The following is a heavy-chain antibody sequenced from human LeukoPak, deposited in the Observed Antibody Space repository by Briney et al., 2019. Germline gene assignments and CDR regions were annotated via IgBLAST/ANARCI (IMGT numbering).Heavy chain of an antibody. J-gene: IGHJ4*02. CDR1: GGSISSYY. Sequence: PSETLSLTCTVSGGSISSYYWSWIRQPPGKGLEWIGYIYYSGSTNYNPSLKSRVTISVDTSKNQFSLKLSSVTAADTAVYHCARGYDFWSGLFDYWGQGTLVTVSS. CDR2: IYYSGST. V-gene: IGHV4-59*01. CDR3: ARGYDFWSGLFDY. D-gene: IGHD3-3*01.